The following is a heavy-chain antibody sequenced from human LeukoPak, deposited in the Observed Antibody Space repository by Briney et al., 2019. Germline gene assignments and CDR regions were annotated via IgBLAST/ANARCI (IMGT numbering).Heavy chain of an antibody. CDR1: GGIFSSYA. J-gene: IGHJ4*02. D-gene: IGHD3-22*01. Sequence: SVKVSCKASGGIFSSYAISWVRQAPGQGLEWMGRIIPILGIANYAQKFQGRVTITADKSTSTAYMELSSLRSEDTAVYYCARDQSSMIADYWGQGTLVTVSS. CDR3: ARDQSSMIADY. V-gene: IGHV1-69*04. CDR2: IIPILGIA.